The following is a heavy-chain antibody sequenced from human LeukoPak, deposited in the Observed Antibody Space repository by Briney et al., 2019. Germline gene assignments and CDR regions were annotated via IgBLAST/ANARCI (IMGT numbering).Heavy chain of an antibody. CDR3: AREVPTVTTRNVVVSRTSGDY. J-gene: IGHJ4*02. CDR2: INHSGST. CDR1: GGSFSGYY. D-gene: IGHD4-11*01. Sequence: SETLSLTCAVYGGSFSGYYWSWFRQPPGKGLEWIGEINHSGSTNYNPSLKSRVTISVDTSKNQFSLKLSSVTAADTAVYYCAREVPTVTTRNVVVSRTSGDYWGQGTLVTVSS. V-gene: IGHV4-34*01.